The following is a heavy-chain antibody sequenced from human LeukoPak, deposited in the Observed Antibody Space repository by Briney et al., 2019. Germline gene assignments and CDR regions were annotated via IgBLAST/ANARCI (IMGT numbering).Heavy chain of an antibody. D-gene: IGHD2-2*01. V-gene: IGHV4-61*02. Sequence: SETLSLTCTVSGVSISSGSYYWRWIRQPAGKGLEWIGRIYTSGSTNYNPSLKSRVTISVDTSKNQFSLKLSSVTAADTAVYYCARGSRVVPAAIRAFDIWGQGTMVTVSS. J-gene: IGHJ3*02. CDR1: GVSISSGSYY. CDR3: ARGSRVVPAAIRAFDI. CDR2: IYTSGST.